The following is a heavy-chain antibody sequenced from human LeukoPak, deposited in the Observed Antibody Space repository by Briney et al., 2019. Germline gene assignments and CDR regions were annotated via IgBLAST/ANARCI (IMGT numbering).Heavy chain of an antibody. V-gene: IGHV3-66*01. Sequence: PGGSLRLSCAASGFTFSSYAMHWVRQAPGKGLEWVSLIYSGGTTFYADSVKDRFTISRDNSKNTLYLQMNSLRVEDTAVYYCAELGITMIGGVWGKGTTVTISS. D-gene: IGHD3-10*02. J-gene: IGHJ6*04. CDR1: GFTFSSYA. CDR3: AELGITMIGGV. CDR2: IYSGGTT.